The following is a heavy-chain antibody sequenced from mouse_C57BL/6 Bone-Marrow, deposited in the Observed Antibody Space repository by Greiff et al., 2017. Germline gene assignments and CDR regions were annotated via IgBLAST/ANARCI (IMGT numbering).Heavy chain of an antibody. CDR3: AKISYDYDLAY. CDR2: IWRGGST. V-gene: IGHV2-5*01. Sequence: VKVVESGPGLVQPSQSLSITCTVSGFSLTSYGVHWVRQSPGKGLEWLGVIWRGGSTDYNAAFMSRLSLTKDNSKSQVFFKMNSLQADDTAIYXCAKISYDYDLAYWGQGTLVTVSA. CDR1: GFSLTSYG. J-gene: IGHJ3*01. D-gene: IGHD2-4*01.